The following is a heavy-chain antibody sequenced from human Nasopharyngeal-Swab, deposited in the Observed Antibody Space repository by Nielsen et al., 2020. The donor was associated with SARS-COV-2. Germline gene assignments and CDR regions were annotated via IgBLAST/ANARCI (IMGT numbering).Heavy chain of an antibody. CDR1: GGSIRSSNW. D-gene: IGHD6-25*01. V-gene: IGHV4-4*02. J-gene: IGHJ6*03. CDR2: IYHGGNT. CDR3: ARAQRGLAATIFYDYMDV. Sequence: GSLRLSCDVSGGSIRSSNWWTWVRQPPGKGLEWIGEIYHGGNTNYNPSLKSRVSISVDKSKNQFSLKLTSVTATDTAVSYCARAQRGLAATIFYDYMDVWGKGTTVTVSS.